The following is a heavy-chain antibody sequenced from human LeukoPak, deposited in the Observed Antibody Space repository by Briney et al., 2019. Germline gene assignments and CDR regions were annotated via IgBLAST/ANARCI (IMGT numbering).Heavy chain of an antibody. V-gene: IGHV3-30*02. D-gene: IGHD2-21*02. CDR2: TQYDGSSK. J-gene: IGHJ6*03. CDR3: AKDRGDHTYYYYFYMDV. CDR1: GFTFGSYG. Sequence: GGSLRLSCAASGFTFGSYGMHWVRQAPGKGLEWVAFTQYDGSSKYYVDSVKGRFTISKDNSKNMVFLQMNSLRPEDTAVYYCAKDRGDHTYYYYFYMDVWGKGTTVTISS.